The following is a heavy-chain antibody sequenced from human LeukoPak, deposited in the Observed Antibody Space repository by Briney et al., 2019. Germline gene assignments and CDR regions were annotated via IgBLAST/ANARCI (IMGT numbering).Heavy chain of an antibody. CDR2: ISTYDGNT. Sequence: GASVKVSCKASGYTFNTYGISWVRQAPGQGLEWMGWISTYDGNTNYAQNLQGRVTMTTDTSTRTAYMELRRLRSGDTAVYYCARWSYSSDWYFGTFDIWGQGTTVTISS. D-gene: IGHD6-19*01. J-gene: IGHJ3*02. V-gene: IGHV1-18*01. CDR1: GYTFNTYG. CDR3: ARWSYSSDWYFGTFDI.